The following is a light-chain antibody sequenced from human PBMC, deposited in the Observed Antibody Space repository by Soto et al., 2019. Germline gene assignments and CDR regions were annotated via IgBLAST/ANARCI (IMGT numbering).Light chain of an antibody. CDR3: QQYGSSHT. Sequence: EIVLTQSPGTLSLSPGERATLSCRASQSVSSSYLAWYHQKPGQAPRLLIYGASSRAIGIPDRFSGSVSGSDFILTINRLEPEDFAVYYCQQYGSSHTFGQGTRLEIK. CDR1: QSVSSSY. V-gene: IGKV3-20*01. CDR2: GAS. J-gene: IGKJ5*01.